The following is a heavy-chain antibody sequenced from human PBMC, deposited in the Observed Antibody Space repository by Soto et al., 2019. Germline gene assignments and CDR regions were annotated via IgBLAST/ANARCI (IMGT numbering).Heavy chain of an antibody. CDR3: ARPKGSFWFDP. V-gene: IGHV4-34*01. CDR2: INHSGST. J-gene: IGHJ5*02. Sequence: SETLSLTCAVYGGSFSGYYWSWIRQPPGKGLEWIGEINHSGSTNYNPSLKSRVTISVDTSKNQFSLKLSSVTAADTAVYYCARPKGSFWFDPWGQGTLVTVSS. CDR1: GGSFSGYY.